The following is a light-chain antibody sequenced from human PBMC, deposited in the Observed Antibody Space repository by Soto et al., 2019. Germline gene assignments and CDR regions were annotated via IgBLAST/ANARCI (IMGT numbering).Light chain of an antibody. CDR3: AAWDDSLNGPV. CDR2: SNN. CDR1: SSNIGSNT. Sequence: QSVLTQPPSVSGIPGQRVTISCSGSSSNIGSNTVNWYQQLPGTAPKLLIYSNNQRPSGVPDRFSGSKSGTSASLAISGLQSEDEADYYCAAWDDSLNGPVFGGGTKLTVL. J-gene: IGLJ2*01. V-gene: IGLV1-44*01.